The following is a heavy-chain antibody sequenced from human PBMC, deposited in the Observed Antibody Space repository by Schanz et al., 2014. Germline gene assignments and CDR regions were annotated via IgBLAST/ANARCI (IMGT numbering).Heavy chain of an antibody. CDR1: GYTFSDHF. V-gene: IGHV3-72*01. D-gene: IGHD3-16*01. J-gene: IGHJ4*02. Sequence: EVQLVESGGGLVQPGGSLRLSCAASGYTFSDHFMDWVRQAPGKGLEWVARIKNTFNSYTTEYAASVKGRFTISRDSARNSLYLQMSSLRAEDTAVYYCARGTPFLCDYWGQGTLVTVSS. CDR2: IKNTFNSYTT. CDR3: ARGTPFLCDY.